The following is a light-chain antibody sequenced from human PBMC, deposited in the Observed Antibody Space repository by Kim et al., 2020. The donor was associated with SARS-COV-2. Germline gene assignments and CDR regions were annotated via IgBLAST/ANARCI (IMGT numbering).Light chain of an antibody. Sequence: GLSITIPCTGTSSDIGGYSYVTWYQQYPGKAPKLMIYDVTKRPSGVSNRFSGSKSGNTASLTISGLQAEDEADYFCSSYATSSSWVFGGGTQLTVL. J-gene: IGLJ3*02. V-gene: IGLV2-14*04. CDR2: DVT. CDR1: SSDIGGYSY. CDR3: SSYATSSSWV.